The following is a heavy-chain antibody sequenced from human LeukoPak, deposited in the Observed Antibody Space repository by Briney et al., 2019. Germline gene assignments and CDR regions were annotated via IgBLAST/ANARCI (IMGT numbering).Heavy chain of an antibody. CDR3: ALSRYCTSTICFVD. Sequence: SGPTLVNPTQTLTLTCTFSGFSLSTSGGGVGWIRQPPGKALEWLALIYWDDDKRYSPSLKSRLTITKDTSKNQGVLTMANMDPVDTATYYCALSRYCTSTICFVDWGQGTLVTVSS. CDR1: GFSLSTSGGG. D-gene: IGHD2-2*01. CDR2: IYWDDDK. J-gene: IGHJ4*02. V-gene: IGHV2-5*02.